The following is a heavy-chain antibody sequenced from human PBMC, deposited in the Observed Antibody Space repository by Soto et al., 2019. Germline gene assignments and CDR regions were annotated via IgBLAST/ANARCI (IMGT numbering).Heavy chain of an antibody. D-gene: IGHD3-9*01. CDR2: ISPYNGNT. CDR3: ARGLLSYDILTGYYFDY. CDR1: GYTFTSYY. V-gene: IGHV1-18*04. Sequence: ASVKVSCKASGYTFTSYYMHWVRQAPGQGLEWMGWISPYNGNTNYAQKLQGRVTMTTDTSTSTAYMELRSLRSDDTAVYYCARGLLSYDILTGYYFDYWGQGTLVTVSS. J-gene: IGHJ4*02.